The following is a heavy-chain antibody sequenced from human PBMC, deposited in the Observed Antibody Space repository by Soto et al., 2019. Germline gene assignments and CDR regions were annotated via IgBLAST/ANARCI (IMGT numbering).Heavy chain of an antibody. J-gene: IGHJ4*02. CDR3: AIGPALTTTGHVPLDF. CDR1: GDSITSGMYS. D-gene: IGHD1-1*01. CDR2: IHVTGYT. V-gene: IGHV4-30-2*01. Sequence: SETLSLTCTVSGDSITSGMYSWSWIRQAPGKGLEWIGNIHVTGYTAFSPSLRRRVTMSVATSRNQFSLNVNSVTAAATAVYFSAIGPALTTTGHVPLDFWGQGTLVTVSS.